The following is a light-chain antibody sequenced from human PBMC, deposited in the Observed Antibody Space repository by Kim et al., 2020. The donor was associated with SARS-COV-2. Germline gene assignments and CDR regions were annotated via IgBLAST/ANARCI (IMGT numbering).Light chain of an antibody. CDR3: QQYGSSMYT. J-gene: IGKJ2*01. Sequence: EIVLTRSPGTLSLSPGERATLSCRASQSVTNTYLAWYQQKPGQAPRLLIYGASSRATGIPDRFSGSGSGTDFTLTISRLEPEDFAVYYCQQYGSSMYTFGQGTKLEI. CDR2: GAS. CDR1: QSVTNTY. V-gene: IGKV3-20*01.